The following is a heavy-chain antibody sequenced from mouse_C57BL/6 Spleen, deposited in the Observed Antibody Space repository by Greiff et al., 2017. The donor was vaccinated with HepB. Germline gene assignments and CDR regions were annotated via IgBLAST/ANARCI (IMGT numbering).Heavy chain of an antibody. D-gene: IGHD1-1*01. CDR2: ISDGGSYT. V-gene: IGHV5-4*01. J-gene: IGHJ1*03. CDR3: ARDRTVVYFDV. CDR1: GFTFSSYA. Sequence: EVQLVESGGGLVKPGGSLKLSCAASGFTFSSYAMSWVRQTPEKRLEWVATISDGGSYTYYPDNVKGRFTISRDNAKNNLYLQMSHLKSEDTAMYYCARDRTVVYFDVWGTGTTVTVSS.